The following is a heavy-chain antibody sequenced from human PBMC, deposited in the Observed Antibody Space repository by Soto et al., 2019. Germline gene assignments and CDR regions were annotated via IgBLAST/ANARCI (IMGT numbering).Heavy chain of an antibody. CDR3: AKEGSIWKFAFDI. CDR1: GFPFSSFG. V-gene: IGHV3-30*18. Sequence: QGELLESGGGVVQPGTSLRLSCAASGFPFSSFGMHWVRQATGKGLEWVAVVSAAGYTTYYSDSVKGRFNISRDNSRNTLNLQMNSLRREDTGLYYCAKEGSIWKFAFDIWGRGTMVTVSS. D-gene: IGHD6-13*01. CDR2: VSAAGYTT. J-gene: IGHJ3*02.